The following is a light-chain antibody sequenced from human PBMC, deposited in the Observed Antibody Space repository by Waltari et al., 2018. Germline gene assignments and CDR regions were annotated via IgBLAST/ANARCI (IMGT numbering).Light chain of an antibody. CDR1: DSDVGAYDF. J-gene: IGLJ1*01. CDR2: EVS. V-gene: IGLV2-14*01. CDR3: SSYTTSSAPGV. Sequence: QSALTQPASVYGSPGQSITISCSGNDSDVGAYDFVSWYQQHPGKAPHLLIYEVSNRPSGISNRFSASKSGNTASLTISGLQAEDEADYYCSSYTTSSAPGVFGTGTRVTVL.